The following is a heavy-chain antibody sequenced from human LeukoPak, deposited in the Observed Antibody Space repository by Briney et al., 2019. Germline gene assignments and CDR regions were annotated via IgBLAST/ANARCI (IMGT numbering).Heavy chain of an antibody. CDR2: ICAYKGNT. J-gene: IGHJ4*02. CDR3: ARDFGMVVVVAASDY. V-gene: IGHV1-18*01. Sequence: ASVKVSCKGSGYTFTSYGISWVRQAPGQGLEWMGWICAYKGNTNYAQKLQGRVTMTTETSTSTDYMEKRSLRSDETAVYYCARDFGMVVVVAASDYWGQGTLVTVSS. D-gene: IGHD2-15*01. CDR1: GYTFTSYG.